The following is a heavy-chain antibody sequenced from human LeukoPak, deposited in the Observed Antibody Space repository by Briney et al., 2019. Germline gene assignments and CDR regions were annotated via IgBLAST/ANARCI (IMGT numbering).Heavy chain of an antibody. CDR1: GFTFSIYN. Sequence: GGSLRLSCAASGFTFSIYNMHWVRQAPGKGLEWLSYISGSSSTIYYADSVKGRFTISRDNAKNSLYLEMNSLRAEDTAVYYCARSGAFNYGMDVWGQGTTVTVSS. V-gene: IGHV3-48*04. D-gene: IGHD1-26*01. CDR3: ARSGAFNYGMDV. J-gene: IGHJ6*02. CDR2: ISGSSSTI.